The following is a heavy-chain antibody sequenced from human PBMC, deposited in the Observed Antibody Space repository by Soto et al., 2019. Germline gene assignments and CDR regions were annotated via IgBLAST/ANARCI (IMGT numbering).Heavy chain of an antibody. J-gene: IGHJ4*02. V-gene: IGHV4-34*01. D-gene: IGHD5-18*01. CDR2: INHSGST. Sequence: KSSETLSLTCAVYGGSFSGYYWSWIRQPPGKGLEWIGEINHSGSTNYNPSLKSRVTISVDTSKNQFSLKLSSVTAADTAVYYCARGRRGYSYYKTFDYWGQGTLVTVSS. CDR1: GGSFSGYY. CDR3: ARGRRGYSYYKTFDY.